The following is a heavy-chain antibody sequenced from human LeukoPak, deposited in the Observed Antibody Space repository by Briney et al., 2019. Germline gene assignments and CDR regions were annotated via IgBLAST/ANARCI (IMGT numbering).Heavy chain of an antibody. CDR3: ARAEGSGSYYA. D-gene: IGHD3-10*01. Sequence: SQTLSLTCAISGGSVSGNTAAWKWIRQSPSRGLERLGRTYYRSKWYNDYAVSVKGRITINPDTSKNQFSLQLNAVTPEDTAVYYCARAEGSGSYYAWGQGTLVTVSS. CDR2: TYYRSKWYN. J-gene: IGHJ4*02. CDR1: GGSVSGNTAA. V-gene: IGHV6-1*01.